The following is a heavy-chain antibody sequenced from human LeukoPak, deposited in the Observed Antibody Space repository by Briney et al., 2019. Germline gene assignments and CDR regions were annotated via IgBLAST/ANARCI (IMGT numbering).Heavy chain of an antibody. D-gene: IGHD4-17*01. CDR2: IYSGGTT. Sequence: GGSLRLSCAASGFTVSSNYMSWVRQAPGKGLEWVSVIYSGGTTNYADSVKGRFTISRDNSKNTLFLQMNSLRAEDTAVYYCARDTAFDYWGQGTLVTVSS. CDR3: ARDTAFDY. V-gene: IGHV3-53*01. J-gene: IGHJ4*02. CDR1: GFTVSSNY.